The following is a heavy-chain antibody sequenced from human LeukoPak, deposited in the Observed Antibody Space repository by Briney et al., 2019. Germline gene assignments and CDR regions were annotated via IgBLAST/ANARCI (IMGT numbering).Heavy chain of an antibody. V-gene: IGHV3-15*01. CDR3: TTHSGYDYLSDY. Sequence: GGSLRLSCAGSGFTFNDYAMSWVRQAPGKGLEWVGRIKSKTDGGTTDYAAPVKGRFTISSDDSKNTLYLEMNSLKTEDTAVYYCTTHSGYDYLSDYWGQGTLVTVSS. CDR1: GFTFNDYA. J-gene: IGHJ4*02. CDR2: IKSKTDGGTT. D-gene: IGHD5-12*01.